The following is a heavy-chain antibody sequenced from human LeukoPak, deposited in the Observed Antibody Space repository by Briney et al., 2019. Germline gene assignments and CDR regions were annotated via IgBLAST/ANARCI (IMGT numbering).Heavy chain of an antibody. CDR2: IYNSDNS. CDR3: ARVPEQITMMGGAFDI. Sequence: SETLSLTCTVSGGSITNYYWNWIRQPPGKGLEWIGYIYNSDNSNYNPSLKSRVTISADTSNNQFSLRLNSVTSADTAVYYCARVPEQITMMGGAFDIWGQGTVVTVSS. D-gene: IGHD3-22*01. J-gene: IGHJ3*02. CDR1: GGSITNYY. V-gene: IGHV4-59*01.